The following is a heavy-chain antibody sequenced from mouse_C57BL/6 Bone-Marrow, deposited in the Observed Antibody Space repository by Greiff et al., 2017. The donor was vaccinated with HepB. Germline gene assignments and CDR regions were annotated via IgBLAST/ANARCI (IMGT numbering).Heavy chain of an antibody. CDR2: IDPSDSET. CDR1: GYTFTSYW. J-gene: IGHJ2*01. V-gene: IGHV1-52*01. Sequence: QVQLQQPGAELVRPGSSVKLSCKASGYTFTSYWMHWVKQRPIQGLEWIGNIDPSDSETHYNQKFKDKATLTVDKSSSTAYMQLSSLTSEDSAVYYCAIITTVVATGGFDYWGQGTTLTVSS. D-gene: IGHD1-1*01. CDR3: AIITTVVATGGFDY.